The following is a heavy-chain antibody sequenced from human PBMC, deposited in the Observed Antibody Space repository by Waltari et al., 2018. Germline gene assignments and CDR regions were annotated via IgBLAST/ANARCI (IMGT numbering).Heavy chain of an antibody. Sequence: EVQLVESGGGLVQPGGSLRLSCAASGFTFSSYWMSWVRQAPGKGLEWVANIKQDGSEKYYVDSVKGRFTISRDNAKNSLYLQMNSLRAEDTAVYYCARAGRLNTPYFDYWGQGTLVAVSS. CDR2: IKQDGSEK. CDR1: GFTFSSYW. V-gene: IGHV3-7*01. J-gene: IGHJ4*02. CDR3: ARAGRLNTPYFDY.